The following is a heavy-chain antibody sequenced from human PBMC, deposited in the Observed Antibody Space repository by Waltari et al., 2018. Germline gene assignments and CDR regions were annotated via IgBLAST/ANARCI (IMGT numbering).Heavy chain of an antibody. V-gene: IGHV3-9*01. Sequence: EVQLVESGGGFVQPGRSLRLSFAASGFTFDDYAMHWVRHAPGNGLEWVSGISWNSGSIGYGDSVKGRGTIARDNAKNSLYLQMNSLRAEDTAWYYCAKANFGVVNLFDYWGQGTLVTVSS. CDR2: ISWNSGSI. CDR3: AKANFGVVNLFDY. J-gene: IGHJ4*02. CDR1: GFTFDDYA. D-gene: IGHD3-3*01.